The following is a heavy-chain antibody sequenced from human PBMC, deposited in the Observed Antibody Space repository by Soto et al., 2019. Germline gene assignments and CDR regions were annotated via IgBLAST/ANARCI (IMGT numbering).Heavy chain of an antibody. CDR2: INPNSGGT. CDR1: GYTFTGYY. D-gene: IGHD3-22*01. Sequence: QVQLVQSGAEVKKPGASVKVSCKASGYTFTGYYMHWVRQAPGQGLEWMGWINPNSGGTNYAQKFQGWVTMTRDTSISTAYMELSRLRSDDTAVYYCARAIRCVVRGVMSPWRTITMIVVVISYYYYYGMDVWGQGTTVTVSS. J-gene: IGHJ6*02. CDR3: ARAIRCVVRGVMSPWRTITMIVVVISYYYYYGMDV. V-gene: IGHV1-2*04.